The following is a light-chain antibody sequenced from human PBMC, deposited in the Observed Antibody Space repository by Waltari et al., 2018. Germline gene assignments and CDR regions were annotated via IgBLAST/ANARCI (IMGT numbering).Light chain of an antibody. V-gene: IGKV3-15*01. CDR1: PNIASN. Sequence: EMVMTQSPATLSVSPGETATLPCRASPNIASNLAWYQQKPGQSPRLLIYGASTRASGAPARFSGTGSGTEFTLAISSIQSEDLAVYYCQHYNSWPPEYTFGQGTKLEIK. J-gene: IGKJ2*01. CDR2: GAS. CDR3: QHYNSWPPEYT.